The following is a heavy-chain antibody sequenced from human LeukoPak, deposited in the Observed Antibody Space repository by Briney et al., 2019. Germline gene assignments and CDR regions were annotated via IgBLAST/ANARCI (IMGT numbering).Heavy chain of an antibody. CDR2: ISAYNGNT. CDR1: GYTFTSYG. Sequence: GASVKVSCKASGYTFTSYGISWVRQAPGQGLEWMGWISAYNGNTNYAQKFQGRVTMTRNTSISTAYMELSSLRSEDTAVYYCARAGCSGGSCSDVATNWGQGTLVTVSS. J-gene: IGHJ4*02. CDR3: ARAGCSGGSCSDVATN. D-gene: IGHD2-15*01. V-gene: IGHV1-18*01.